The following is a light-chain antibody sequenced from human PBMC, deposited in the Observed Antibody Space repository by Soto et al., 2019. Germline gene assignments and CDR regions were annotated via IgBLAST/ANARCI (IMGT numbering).Light chain of an antibody. Sequence: DTQMTQSPSSLSASVGDRVTITCRASQSINTYLNWYQQKPGEAPNLLIYAASSLQSGVPPRFSGSGSETNFTLTINSLQPEDFATYYCQQTASTPYTFGQGT. CDR2: AAS. V-gene: IGKV1-39*01. J-gene: IGKJ2*01. CDR1: QSINTY. CDR3: QQTASTPYT.